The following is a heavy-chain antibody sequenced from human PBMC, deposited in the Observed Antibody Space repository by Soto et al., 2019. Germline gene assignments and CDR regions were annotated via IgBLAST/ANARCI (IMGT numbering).Heavy chain of an antibody. D-gene: IGHD2-8*01. CDR2: ISSDGSKI. CDR3: AMAGYCTIGVFHSFYYFGMDV. CDR1: GFTFSTYG. Sequence: QVQLVESGGGVVQPGRSLRLSCAASGFTFSTYGMHWVRQAPGKGLERVAVISSDGSKIYYADYGKGRFTISRDNSKNSLYLQRNSLGAEDTAVYYCAMAGYCTIGVFHSFYYFGMDVWGQGTTVTVSS. V-gene: IGHV3-30*03. J-gene: IGHJ6*02.